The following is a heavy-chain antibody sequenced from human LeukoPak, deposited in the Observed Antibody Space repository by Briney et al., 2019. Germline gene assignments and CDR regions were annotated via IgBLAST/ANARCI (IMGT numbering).Heavy chain of an antibody. D-gene: IGHD6-19*01. V-gene: IGHV3-74*01. CDR1: VFSLIKYW. CDR2: INTDGTVT. Sequence: GGSLRLSCAAPVFSLIKYWMLCVRQAPGKGLETVSRINTDGTVTTYADSVKGRFTVSRDNADNTMFLQMNSVRDEDTAVYYCATKQWLAPPPDSWGQGTPVTVSS. J-gene: IGHJ4*02. CDR3: ATKQWLAPPPDS.